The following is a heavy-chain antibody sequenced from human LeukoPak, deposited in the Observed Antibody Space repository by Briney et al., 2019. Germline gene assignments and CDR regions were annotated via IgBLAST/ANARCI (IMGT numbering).Heavy chain of an antibody. J-gene: IGHJ4*02. CDR2: ISAYNGNT. Sequence: GASVKVSCKASGYTFTSYGISWVRQAPGQGLEWMGWISAYNGNTNYAQKLQGRVTMTTDTSTSTAYMELRSLRSDDTAVYYCARGITYYDILTVTGVFDYWGQGTLVTVSS. V-gene: IGHV1-18*01. D-gene: IGHD3-9*01. CDR3: ARGITYYDILTVTGVFDY. CDR1: GYTFTSYG.